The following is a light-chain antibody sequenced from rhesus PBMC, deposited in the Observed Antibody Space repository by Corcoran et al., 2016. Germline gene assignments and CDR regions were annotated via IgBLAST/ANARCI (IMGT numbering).Light chain of an antibody. CDR3: QQGYGILYS. CDR1: QGISNN. V-gene: IGKV1-25*01. J-gene: IGKJ2*01. CDR2: KAS. Sequence: DIQLTQSPSSLSASVGDRVTITCRASQGISNNLAWYQQKPGKVPKLLIYKASTLQSGIPSRFSGSGSGTDVTRTISSLQPEDFATYYGQQGYGILYSFGQGTKVEIK.